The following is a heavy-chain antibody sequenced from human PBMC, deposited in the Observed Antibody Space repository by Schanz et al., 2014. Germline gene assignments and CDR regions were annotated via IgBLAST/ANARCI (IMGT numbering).Heavy chain of an antibody. CDR2: ITAYNGDT. V-gene: IGHV1-18*01. CDR3: TRGGYSYALSAFDI. CDR1: GYAFSDYG. Sequence: QLPLVQSGAEVKKPGPSVKVSCKTSGYAFSDYGITWVRQAPGQGLEWMGWITAYNGDTNYALKLQGRVTMTTDTSTGTAYMELRSLRSDDTALYYCTRGGYSYALSAFDIWGQGTMVTVSS. J-gene: IGHJ3*02. D-gene: IGHD5-18*01.